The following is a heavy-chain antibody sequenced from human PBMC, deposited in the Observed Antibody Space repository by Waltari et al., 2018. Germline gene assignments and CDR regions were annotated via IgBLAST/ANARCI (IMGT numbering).Heavy chain of an antibody. V-gene: IGHV2-5*01. CDR2: IYGTDDK. D-gene: IGHD2-21*01. CDR3: AHRVLWRFDS. Sequence: QITLKESGPTLVKPTQTLTLTCAFSGFSLTTSGVAVGWIRQPPGKALEWLALIYGTDDKRYSPSLKTRLTITRDTSKNQVVLTMTNMDPVDTATYYCAHRVLWRFDSWGQGTLVTVSS. J-gene: IGHJ5*01. CDR1: GFSLTTSGVA.